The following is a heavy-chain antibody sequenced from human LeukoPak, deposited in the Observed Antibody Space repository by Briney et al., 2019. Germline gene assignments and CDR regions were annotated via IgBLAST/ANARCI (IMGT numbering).Heavy chain of an antibody. CDR2: IIPIFGTA. Sequence: ASVKVSCKASGGTFSSYAISWVRQAPGQGLEWMGGIIPIFGTANYAQKFQGRVTITADESTSTAYMELSSLRSEDTAVYYCAVGVLSGGHEWAFYIWGQGTMVTVSS. CDR1: GGTFSSYA. D-gene: IGHD5-12*01. CDR3: AVGVLSGGHEWAFYI. V-gene: IGHV1-69*13. J-gene: IGHJ3*02.